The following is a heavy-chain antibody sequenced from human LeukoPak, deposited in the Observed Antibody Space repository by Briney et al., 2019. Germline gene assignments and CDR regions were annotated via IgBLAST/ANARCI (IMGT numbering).Heavy chain of an antibody. D-gene: IGHD3-9*01. CDR2: IYHSGST. CDR1: GYSISSGYY. Sequence: PSETLSLTCTVSGYSISSGYYWGWIRQPPGKGLEWIGSIYHSGSTYYNPSLKSRVTISVDKSKNQFSLKLSSVTAADTAVYYCATHYDILTGYYKPFDYWGQGTLVTVSS. CDR3: ATHYDILTGYYKPFDY. V-gene: IGHV4-38-2*02. J-gene: IGHJ4*02.